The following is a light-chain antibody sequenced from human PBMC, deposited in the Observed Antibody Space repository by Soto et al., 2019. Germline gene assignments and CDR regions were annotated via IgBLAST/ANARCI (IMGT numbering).Light chain of an antibody. CDR2: EVS. J-gene: IGLJ1*01. CDR3: CSYAGSSTFEV. V-gene: IGLV2-23*02. CDR1: SSDVGSYNL. Sequence: VRTQAASGSGFPGQSSSISCTRTSSDVGSYNLVSWYQQHPGKAPKLMIYEVSKRPSGVSNRFSGSKSGNTASLTISGLQAEDEADYYCCSYAGSSTFEVFGTGTKVTVL.